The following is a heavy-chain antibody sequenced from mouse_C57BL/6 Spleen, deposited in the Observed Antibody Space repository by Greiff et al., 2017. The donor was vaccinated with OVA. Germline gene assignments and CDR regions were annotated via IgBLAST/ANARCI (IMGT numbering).Heavy chain of an antibody. Sequence: VQLQQSGPELVKPGDSVKISCKASGYSFTGYFMNWVMQSHGKSLEWIGRINPYNGDTFYNQKFKGKATLTVDKSSSTAHMELRSLTSEDSAVYYCARVGYGNSDYFDYWGQGTTLTVSS. CDR1: GYSFTGYF. J-gene: IGHJ2*01. V-gene: IGHV1-20*01. CDR2: INPYNGDT. D-gene: IGHD2-1*01. CDR3: ARVGYGNSDYFDY.